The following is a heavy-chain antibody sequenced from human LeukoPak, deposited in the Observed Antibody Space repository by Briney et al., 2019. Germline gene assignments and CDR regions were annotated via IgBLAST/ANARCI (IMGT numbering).Heavy chain of an antibody. CDR3: ARDDSSGSPFDY. CDR1: GFTFSSYA. D-gene: IGHD6-19*01. CDR2: ISGSGGST. Sequence: GGSLRLSCAASGFTFSSYAMSWVRQAPGKGLEWVSAISGSGGSTYYAESVKGRFTISRDNSKNTLYLQMNSLRAEDTAVYYCARDDSSGSPFDYWGQGTLVTVSS. V-gene: IGHV3-23*01. J-gene: IGHJ4*02.